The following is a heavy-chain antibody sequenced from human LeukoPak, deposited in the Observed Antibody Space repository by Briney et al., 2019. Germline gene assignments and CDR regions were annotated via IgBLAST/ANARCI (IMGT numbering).Heavy chain of an antibody. J-gene: IGHJ4*02. D-gene: IGHD2-15*01. CDR2: IYYSGST. V-gene: IGHV4-59*01. Sequence: PSETLSLTCTVSGVSISSYYWSWIWQPPAPGLEWIGYIYYSGSTNYRPSLKSRVTISVDTSKTQFSLKLSSVTAADTAVYYCARLASGSYGPLTPFYYWGQGTLVTVSS. CDR3: ARLASGSYGPLTPFYY. CDR1: GVSISSYY.